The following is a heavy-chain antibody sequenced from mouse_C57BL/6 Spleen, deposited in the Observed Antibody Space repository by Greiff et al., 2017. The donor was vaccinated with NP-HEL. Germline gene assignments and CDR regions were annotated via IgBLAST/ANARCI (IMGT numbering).Heavy chain of an antibody. CDR3: ARSAYGSSYGWYFDV. D-gene: IGHD1-1*01. J-gene: IGHJ1*03. Sequence: VQLQQSGAELARPGASVKMSCKASGYTFTSYTMHWVKQRPGQGLEWIGYINPSSGYTKYNQKFKDKATLTADISSSTAYMQLSSLTSEDSAVYYCARSAYGSSYGWYFDVWGTGTTVTVSS. CDR1: GYTFTSYT. CDR2: INPSSGYT. V-gene: IGHV1-4*01.